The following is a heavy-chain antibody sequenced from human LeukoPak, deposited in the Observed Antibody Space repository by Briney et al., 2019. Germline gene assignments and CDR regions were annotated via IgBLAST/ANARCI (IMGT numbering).Heavy chain of an antibody. CDR2: INSEGTTI. V-gene: IGHV3-74*01. Sequence: PGGSLRLSCAASGFTFSSSWVHWVRQAPGKGLVWVSRINSEGTTINYADSVKGRFTVSRDNAKNTLYLQMNSLRAEDTAVYYCARAGYYRFDYWGQGTLVTVSS. J-gene: IGHJ4*02. D-gene: IGHD2-15*01. CDR3: ARAGYYRFDY. CDR1: GFTFSSSW.